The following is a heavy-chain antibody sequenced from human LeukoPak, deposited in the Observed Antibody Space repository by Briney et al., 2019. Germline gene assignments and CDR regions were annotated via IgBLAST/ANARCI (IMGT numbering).Heavy chain of an antibody. D-gene: IGHD1-26*01. Sequence: GGSLRLSCAASGFTFSSYAMSWVRQAPGKGLEWVSAISGSGGSTYYADSVKGRFTISRDNSKNTLYLQMNGLRAEDTAVYYCAPTWELLRFPFDYWGQGTLVTVSS. CDR2: ISGSGGST. J-gene: IGHJ4*02. CDR1: GFTFSSYA. CDR3: APTWELLRFPFDY. V-gene: IGHV3-23*01.